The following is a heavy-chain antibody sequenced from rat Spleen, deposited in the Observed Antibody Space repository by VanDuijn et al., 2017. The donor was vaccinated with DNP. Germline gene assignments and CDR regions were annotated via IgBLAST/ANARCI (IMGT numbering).Heavy chain of an antibody. CDR3: ARDVTGHYFDY. J-gene: IGHJ2*01. CDR2: MLSNGDT. Sequence: QVQLKESGPGLVQPSQTLSLTCTVSGFSLTDCHVPWVRQSPGGGLEWLGVMLSNGDTSYNSALRSRLSISSDTSNNQFFLKVNSLQAEDTATYYCARDVTGHYFDYWGQGVMVTVSS. V-gene: IGHV2-32*01. D-gene: IGHD5-1*01. CDR1: GFSLTDCH.